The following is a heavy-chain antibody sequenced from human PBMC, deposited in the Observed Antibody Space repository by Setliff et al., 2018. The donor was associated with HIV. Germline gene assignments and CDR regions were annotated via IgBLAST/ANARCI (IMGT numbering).Heavy chain of an antibody. CDR1: GYTFTSYW. CDR3: ARDRETGNNYGTDL. CDR2: INPSGST. Sequence: ASVKVSCKASGYTFTSYWIHWLRQAPGQGLEWMGMINPSGSTSNAEKFQGRLTMTRDSSTSTVYMELSSLRSEDTAVYYCARDRETGNNYGTDLWGQGTLVTVSS. V-gene: IGHV1-46*01. J-gene: IGHJ5*02. D-gene: IGHD5-18*01.